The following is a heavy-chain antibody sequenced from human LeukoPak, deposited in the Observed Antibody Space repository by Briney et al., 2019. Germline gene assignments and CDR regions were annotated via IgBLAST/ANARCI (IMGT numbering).Heavy chain of an antibody. D-gene: IGHD4-17*01. J-gene: IGHJ4*02. CDR3: ARAGRADGDYHYFDY. Sequence: PGGSLRLSCAASGFSFNNAWMNWVRQAPGKGLEWVAVIQNDASTRNYVDSVKGRFTISRDNSENTVFLQMDSLRVEDTAVYYCARAGRADGDYHYFDYWGQGTLVTVSS. CDR2: IQNDASTR. V-gene: IGHV3-30*03. CDR1: GFSFNNAW.